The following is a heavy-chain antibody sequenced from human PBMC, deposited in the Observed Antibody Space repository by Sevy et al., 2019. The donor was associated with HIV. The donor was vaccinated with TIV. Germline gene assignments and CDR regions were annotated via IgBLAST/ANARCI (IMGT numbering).Heavy chain of an antibody. CDR3: ARGGIVGATPPGY. V-gene: IGHV3-74*01. CDR1: GLTFSSYW. D-gene: IGHD1-26*01. J-gene: IGHJ4*02. Sequence: GGSLRLSCAVSGLTFSSYWMHWVRQAPGKGLVWVSRLNSDGSSTNYADAVKGRFTISRDNAKNTLYLQMNSLRAEDTAVYYCARGGIVGATPPGYWGQGTLVTVSS. CDR2: LNSDGSST.